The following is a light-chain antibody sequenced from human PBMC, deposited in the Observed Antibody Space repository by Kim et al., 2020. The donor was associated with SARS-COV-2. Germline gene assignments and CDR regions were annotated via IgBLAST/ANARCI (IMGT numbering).Light chain of an antibody. CDR2: QDT. Sequence: SYELTQPPSVSVSPGQTASITCSGDELGGKFACWYQQKPGQSPALVIYQDTKRPSGIPERFSGSNSGNTATLTIRGTQAMDEADYYCQAWDNSTNVVFGGGTQLTV. CDR1: ELGGKF. CDR3: QAWDNSTNVV. J-gene: IGLJ3*02. V-gene: IGLV3-1*01.